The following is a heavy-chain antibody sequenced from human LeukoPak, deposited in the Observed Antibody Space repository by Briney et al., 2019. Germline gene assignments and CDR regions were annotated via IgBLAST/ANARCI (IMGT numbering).Heavy chain of an antibody. D-gene: IGHD3-22*01. CDR2: IYYSGST. J-gene: IGHJ4*02. CDR3: AREDDSSGYLYYFDY. Sequence: PSETLSLTCTVSRGSISSYYWSWIRQPPGKGLEWIGYIYYSGSTNYNPSLKSRVTISVDTSKNQFSLKLSSVTAADTAVYYCAREDDSSGYLYYFDYWGQGTLVTVSS. V-gene: IGHV4-59*01. CDR1: RGSISSYY.